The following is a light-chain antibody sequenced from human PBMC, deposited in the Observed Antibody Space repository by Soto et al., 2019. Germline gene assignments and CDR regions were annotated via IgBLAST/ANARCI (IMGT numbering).Light chain of an antibody. CDR2: EVS. J-gene: IGLJ2*01. CDR3: SSYASTSPLVL. CDR1: SSDVGGYNS. Sequence: QSALTQPASVSGSPGQSITISCTGTSSDVGGYNSVSWYQQHPGKAPKLMICEVSHRPSGVSDRFSGSKSGNTASLTISGLLAEDEADYYCSSYASTSPLVLFGGGTKLTVL. V-gene: IGLV2-14*01.